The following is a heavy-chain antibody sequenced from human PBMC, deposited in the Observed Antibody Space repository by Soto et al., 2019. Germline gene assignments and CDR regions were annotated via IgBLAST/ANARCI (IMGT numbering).Heavy chain of an antibody. D-gene: IGHD5-12*01. CDR1: GFTFSSYG. V-gene: IGHV3-33*01. Sequence: GGSLRLSCAASGFTFSSYGMHWVRQAPGKGLEWVAVIWYDGSNKYYADSVKGRFTISRDNSKNTLYLQMNSLRAEDTAVYYCARTLSEYSGYDYPYYGMDVWGQGTTVTVSS. CDR2: IWYDGSNK. CDR3: ARTLSEYSGYDYPYYGMDV. J-gene: IGHJ6*02.